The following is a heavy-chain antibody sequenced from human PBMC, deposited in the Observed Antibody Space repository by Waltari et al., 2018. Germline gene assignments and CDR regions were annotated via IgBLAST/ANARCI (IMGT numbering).Heavy chain of an antibody. V-gene: IGHV4-38-2*02. J-gene: IGHJ4*02. CDR3: ARDKSQISGYSREYYFDY. D-gene: IGHD6-13*01. CDR2: IYHSGST. Sequence: QVQLQESGPGLVKPSETLSLTCAVSGYSISSGYYWGWIRQPPGKGLEWIGSIYHSGSTYYNPSLKSRVTISVDTSKNQFSLKLSSVTAADTAVYYCARDKSQISGYSREYYFDYWGQGTLVTVSS. CDR1: GYSISSGYY.